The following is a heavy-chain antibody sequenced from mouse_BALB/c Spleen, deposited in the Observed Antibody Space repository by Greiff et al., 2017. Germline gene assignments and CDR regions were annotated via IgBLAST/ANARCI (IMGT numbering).Heavy chain of an antibody. Sequence: VQGVESGPGLVQPSQSLSITCTVSGFSLTSYGVHWVRQSPGKGLEWLGVIWSGGSTDYNAAFISRLSISKDNSKSQVFFKMNSLQANDTAIYYCARRRITTVVATKDYAMDYWGQGTSVTVSS. J-gene: IGHJ4*01. V-gene: IGHV2-2*02. CDR3: ARRRITTVVATKDYAMDY. CDR2: IWSGGST. CDR1: GFSLTSYG. D-gene: IGHD1-1*01.